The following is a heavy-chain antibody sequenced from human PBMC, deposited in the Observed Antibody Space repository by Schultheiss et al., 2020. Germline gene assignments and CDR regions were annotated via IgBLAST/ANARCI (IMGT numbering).Heavy chain of an antibody. CDR3: PDPPGLPGDGRP. CDR1: GFTFSSYW. CDR2: ISYDGGTK. D-gene: IGHD3-10*01. Sequence: GGSLKISCAASGFTFSSYWMSWVRQAPGRGLEWLAVISYDGGTKYYADSVKGRFTVSRDNSNNTLFLQMNNLKSDDTAVYYCPDPPGLPGDGRPWGQGMKVTVSS. V-gene: IGHV3-30-3*01. J-gene: IGHJ5*02.